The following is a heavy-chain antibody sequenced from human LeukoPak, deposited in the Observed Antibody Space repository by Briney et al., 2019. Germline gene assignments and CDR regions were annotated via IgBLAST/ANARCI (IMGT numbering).Heavy chain of an antibody. V-gene: IGHV1-3*01. J-gene: IGHJ5*02. Sequence: GASVKVSCKTSGYTFTTYAIHWVRQAPGQRLEWMGLINADDGNTRYSQRFQGRVTITRDTSANTAYMELSSLRFEDTAVYYCARGIVVQPSGNWFDPWGQGTPVTVSS. CDR2: INADDGNT. D-gene: IGHD2-15*01. CDR3: ARGIVVQPSGNWFDP. CDR1: GYTFTTYA.